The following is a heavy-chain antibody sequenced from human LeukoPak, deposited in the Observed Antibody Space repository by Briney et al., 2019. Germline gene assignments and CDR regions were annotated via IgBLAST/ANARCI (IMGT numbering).Heavy chain of an antibody. Sequence: PGGSLRLSCAASGFTFSSYWMHRVRQAPGKELVWVSRINSDGSSTSYADSVKGRFTISRDNAKNTLYLQMNSLRAEDTAVYYCARAKPYSSSSLDYWGQGTLVTVSS. D-gene: IGHD6-6*01. J-gene: IGHJ4*02. CDR3: ARAKPYSSSSLDY. CDR1: GFTFSSYW. V-gene: IGHV3-74*01. CDR2: INSDGSST.